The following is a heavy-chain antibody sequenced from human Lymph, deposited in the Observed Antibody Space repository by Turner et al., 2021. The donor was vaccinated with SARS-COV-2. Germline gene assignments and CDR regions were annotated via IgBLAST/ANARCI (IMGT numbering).Heavy chain of an antibody. CDR3: ARHGFSGWYGGGMDV. CDR1: GGSISSYY. D-gene: IGHD6-19*01. V-gene: IGHV4-59*08. CDR2: IHYSGST. J-gene: IGHJ6*02. Sequence: QVQLQASGPGLVRPSETLSLTCTVSGGSISSYYWSWIRQPPGKGLEWIGYIHYSGSTNYNLSLKSRVTISVDTSKNQFSLKLSSVTAADTAVYYCARHGFSGWYGGGMDVWGQGTTVTVSS.